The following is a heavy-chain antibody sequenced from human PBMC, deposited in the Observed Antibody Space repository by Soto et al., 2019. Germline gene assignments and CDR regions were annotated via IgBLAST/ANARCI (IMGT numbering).Heavy chain of an antibody. CDR3: ARGHTVLIVYEGAGKNWFDP. V-gene: IGHV1-18*01. CDR2: ISAYNGNT. Sequence: QVQLVQSGAEVKKPGASVKVSCKASGYTFTSYGISWVRQAPGQGLEWMGWISAYNGNTNYAQKLQGRVTMTTDTSTRTAYMELRSLRSDDTAVYYCARGHTVLIVYEGAGKNWFDPWGQGTLVTVSS. J-gene: IGHJ5*02. D-gene: IGHD2-8*01. CDR1: GYTFTSYG.